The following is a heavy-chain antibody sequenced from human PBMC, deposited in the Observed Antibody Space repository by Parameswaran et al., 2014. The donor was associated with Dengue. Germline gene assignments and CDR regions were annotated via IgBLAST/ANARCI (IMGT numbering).Heavy chain of an antibody. CDR3: AARLVQSENYYYGMDV. D-gene: IGHD3-9*01. Sequence: SVKVSCKASGFTFTSSAMQWVRQARGQRLEWIGWIVVGSGNTNYAQKFQERVTITRDMSTSTAYMELSSLRSEDTAVYYCAARLVQSENYYYGMDVWGQGTTVTVSS. CDR2: IVVGSGNT. J-gene: IGHJ6*02. V-gene: IGHV1-58*02. CDR1: GFTFTSSA.